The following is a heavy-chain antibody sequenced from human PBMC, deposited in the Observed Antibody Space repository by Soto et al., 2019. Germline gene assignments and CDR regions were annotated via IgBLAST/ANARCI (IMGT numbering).Heavy chain of an antibody. D-gene: IGHD6-13*01. Sequence: ASVKVSCKASGYTFTSYYMHWVRQAPGQGLEWMGIINPSGGSTSYARKFQGRVTMTRDTSTSTVYMELSSLRSEDTAVYYCARDHSSSWYKVYYYYYGMDVWGQGTTVTVSS. CDR2: INPSGGST. V-gene: IGHV1-46*01. CDR1: GYTFTSYY. CDR3: ARDHSSSWYKVYYYYYGMDV. J-gene: IGHJ6*02.